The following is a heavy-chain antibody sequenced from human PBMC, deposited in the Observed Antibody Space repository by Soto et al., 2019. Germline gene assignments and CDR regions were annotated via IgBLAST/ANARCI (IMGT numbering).Heavy chain of an antibody. V-gene: IGHV3-73*01. CDR3: TRHHCSSTSCYHY. J-gene: IGHJ4*02. Sequence: EVQLVESGGGLVQPGGSLKLSCAASGFTFSGSAMHWVRQASGKGLEWVGRIRSKANSYATAYAASVKGRFTISRDDSKNTAYLQMYSLKTEDTAVYYCTRHHCSSTSCYHYWGQGTLVTVSS. CDR2: IRSKANSYAT. D-gene: IGHD2-2*01. CDR1: GFTFSGSA.